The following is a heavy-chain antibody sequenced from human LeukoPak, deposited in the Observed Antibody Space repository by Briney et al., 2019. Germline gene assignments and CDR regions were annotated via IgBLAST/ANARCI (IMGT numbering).Heavy chain of an antibody. V-gene: IGHV4-39*01. CDR2: MYYSGST. CDR3: ARHVYSSSWIYYYYYMDV. Sequence: SETLSLTCTVSGGSMSSSSYYWGWIRQPPGKGLEWIGSMYYSGSTYYNPALKSRVTISVDTSKNQFSLKLSSVTAADTAVYFCARHVYSSSWIYYYYYMDVWGKGTTVTVSS. J-gene: IGHJ6*03. D-gene: IGHD6-13*01. CDR1: GGSMSSSSYY.